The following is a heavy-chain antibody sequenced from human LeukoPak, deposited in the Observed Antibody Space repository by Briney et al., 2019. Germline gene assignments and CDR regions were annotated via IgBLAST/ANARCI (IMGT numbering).Heavy chain of an antibody. D-gene: IGHD3-10*01. Sequence: GGSLTLSCAASGFTLRSHWMHWVRQVPGKGLVWVSRINSDGSTIQYAETVRGRFTISRDNTKNTLYLQMNSLRAEDTAMYYCARDIVSGSGSCDCWGQGTLVTVSS. V-gene: IGHV3-74*01. CDR3: ARDIVSGSGSCDC. J-gene: IGHJ4*02. CDR1: GFTLRSHW. CDR2: INSDGSTI.